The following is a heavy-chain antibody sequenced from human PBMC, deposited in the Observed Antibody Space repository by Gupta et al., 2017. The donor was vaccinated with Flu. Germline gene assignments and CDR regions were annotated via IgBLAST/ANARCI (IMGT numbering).Heavy chain of an antibody. CDR3: TTENYGDFVLQY. D-gene: IGHD4-17*01. Sequence: EVQLVESGGGLVKPGGSLRLSCAGSGFSFSNAWMSWVRQAPGKGLEWVGRIKRKSDGETTNCAAPVKGRFTISRDDSKETLYLQMDSLKTEDTAIYYCTTENYGDFVLQYWGQGTLVTVSS. CDR2: IKRKSDGETT. CDR1: GFSFSNAW. J-gene: IGHJ4*02. V-gene: IGHV3-15*01.